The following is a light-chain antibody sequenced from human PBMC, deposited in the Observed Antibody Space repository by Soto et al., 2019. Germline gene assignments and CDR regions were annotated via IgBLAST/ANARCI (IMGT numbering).Light chain of an antibody. CDR2: GAS. V-gene: IGKV3-15*01. Sequence: DTVMTQSPATLSVSPGERATLSCRASQRVSSNLAWYQQKPGQAPRLLIYGASTRATGIPARFSGSGSGTEFTLTISSLQSEDFAVYYCQQDNNWPPYTFGQGTKLEIK. CDR3: QQDNNWPPYT. CDR1: QRVSSN. J-gene: IGKJ2*01.